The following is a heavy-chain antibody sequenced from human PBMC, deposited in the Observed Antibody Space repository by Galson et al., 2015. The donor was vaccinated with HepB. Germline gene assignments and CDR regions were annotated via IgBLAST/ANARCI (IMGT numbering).Heavy chain of an antibody. CDR1: GFTSSSYA. D-gene: IGHD5-12*01. CDR2: ISYDGSSK. Sequence: SLRLSCAASGFTSSSYAMHWVRQAPGKGLEWVAVISYDGSSKYYADSVKGRFTISRDNSKNTLYLQMNSLRAEDTAVYYCARARGYSGYDFRRMAFDIWGQGTMVTVSS. CDR3: ARARGYSGYDFRRMAFDI. V-gene: IGHV3-30*04. J-gene: IGHJ3*02.